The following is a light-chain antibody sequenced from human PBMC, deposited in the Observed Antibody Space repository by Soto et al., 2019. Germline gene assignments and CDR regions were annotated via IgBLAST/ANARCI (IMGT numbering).Light chain of an antibody. CDR1: QSISRD. CDR2: AAS. CDR3: QQNYSTPLA. J-gene: IGKJ4*01. V-gene: IGKV1-39*01. Sequence: DVQMTQYPFSLSASVGDRVTITCRTSQSISRDLNWYQQKPGKAPNLLIYAASTLESGVPSRFSGSGSGTDFTLTISSLQLEDFAPYYCQQNYSTPLAFGGGTKVDI.